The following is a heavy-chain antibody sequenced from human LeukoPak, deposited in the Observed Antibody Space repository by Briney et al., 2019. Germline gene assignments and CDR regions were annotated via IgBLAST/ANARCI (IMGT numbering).Heavy chain of an antibody. J-gene: IGHJ4*02. CDR3: ASRDGYFDY. D-gene: IGHD3-10*01. CDR2: IYHSGST. CDR1: GYSISSGYY. V-gene: IGHV4-38-2*02. Sequence: SETLSLTCTVSGYSISSGYYWGWIRQPPGKGLEWIGSIYHSGSTNYNPSLKSRVTISVDKSKNQFSLKLSSVTAADTAVYYCASRDGYFDYWGQGTLVTVSS.